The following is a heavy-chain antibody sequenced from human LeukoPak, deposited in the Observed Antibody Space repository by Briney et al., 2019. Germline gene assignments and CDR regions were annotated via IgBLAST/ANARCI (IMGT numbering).Heavy chain of an antibody. D-gene: IGHD2-2*01. CDR1: GFSFSDNY. CDR3: AKVPRYCSSTSCYAGYFEY. J-gene: IGHJ4*02. Sequence: PGGSLRLSCAASGFSFSDNYMSWIRQAPGKGLEWVSYISNSGSYTYYADSVKGRFTISRDNSKNTLYLQMNSLRAEDTAVFYCAKVPRYCSSTSCYAGYFEYWGQGTLVTVSS. CDR2: ISNSGSYT. V-gene: IGHV3-11*05.